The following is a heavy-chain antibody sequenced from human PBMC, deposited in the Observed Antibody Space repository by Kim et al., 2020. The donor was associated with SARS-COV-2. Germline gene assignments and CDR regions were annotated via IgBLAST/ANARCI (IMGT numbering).Heavy chain of an antibody. CDR3: ARPYYYGSGSPGYFDY. V-gene: IGHV5-51*01. Sequence: GESLKISCKGSGYSFTSYWIGWVRQMPGKGLEWMGIIYPGDSDTRYSPSFQGQVTISADKSISTAYLQWSSLKASDTAMYYCARPYYYGSGSPGYFDYWGQGTLVTVSS. CDR2: IYPGDSDT. D-gene: IGHD3-10*01. J-gene: IGHJ4*02. CDR1: GYSFTSYW.